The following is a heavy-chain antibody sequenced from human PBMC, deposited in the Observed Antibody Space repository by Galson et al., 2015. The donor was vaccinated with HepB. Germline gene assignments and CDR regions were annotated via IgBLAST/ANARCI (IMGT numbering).Heavy chain of an antibody. CDR1: GGSISGYY. V-gene: IGHV4-59*01. Sequence: ETLSLTCTVSGGSISGYYWTWVRQPPGKGLEWIGNIFYSGTTNYSPSLKSRVTISKDTSRNQLSLKVSSVTAADMAVYYCARVLNALSHQMDVWGQGTTVTVSS. D-gene: IGHD2-2*01. J-gene: IGHJ6*02. CDR3: ARVLNALSHQMDV. CDR2: IFYSGTT.